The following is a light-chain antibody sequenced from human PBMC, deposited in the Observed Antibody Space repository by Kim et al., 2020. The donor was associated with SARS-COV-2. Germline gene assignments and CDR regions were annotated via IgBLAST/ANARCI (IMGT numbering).Light chain of an antibody. CDR3: QQRSNWLT. V-gene: IGKV3-11*01. CDR2: DAS. CDR1: QSVSSY. J-gene: IGKJ4*01. Sequence: SLAAGERATRSCRASQSVSSYLAWYQQKPGQAPRLLIYDASNRATGIPARFSGSGSGTDFTLTISSLEPEDFAVYYCQQRSNWLTFGGGTKVDIK.